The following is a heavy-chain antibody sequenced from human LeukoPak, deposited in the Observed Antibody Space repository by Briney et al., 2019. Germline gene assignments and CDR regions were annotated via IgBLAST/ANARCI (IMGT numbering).Heavy chain of an antibody. Sequence: GASVKVSCKASGYIFTTYGISWVRQAPGQGLEWMGWINTYNGYIDYAQKLQGRVTMTTDTSTSTAYMELRSLRSDDTAVYYCARDPLTAMVGYADYWGQGTLVTVSS. CDR3: ARDPLTAMVGYADY. CDR1: GYIFTTYG. CDR2: INTYNGYI. V-gene: IGHV1-18*01. D-gene: IGHD5-18*01. J-gene: IGHJ4*02.